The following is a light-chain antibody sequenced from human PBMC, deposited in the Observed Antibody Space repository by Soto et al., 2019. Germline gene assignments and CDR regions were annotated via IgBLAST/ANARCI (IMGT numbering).Light chain of an antibody. V-gene: IGLV2-14*01. CDR3: SSYTSSTTYV. J-gene: IGLJ1*01. CDR2: DVS. CDR1: SSDVGGYNY. Sequence: SVLTQPAPLSASPGQSIAISCPGTSSDVGGYNYVSWYQQHPGKAPKLMIYDVSNRPSGVSNRFSGSKSGNTASLTISGLQAEDEADYYCSSYTSSTTYVFGTGTKVTVL.